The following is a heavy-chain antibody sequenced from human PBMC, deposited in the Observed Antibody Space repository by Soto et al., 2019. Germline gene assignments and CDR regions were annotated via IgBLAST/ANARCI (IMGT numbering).Heavy chain of an antibody. D-gene: IGHD3-3*01. J-gene: IGHJ3*01. CDR1: GFTFSSYA. CDR3: AREAYDFWSGYPV. Sequence: PGGSLRLSCAASGFTFSSYAMHWVRQAPGKGLEWVAVISYDGSNKYYADSVKGRFTISRDNSNNTLYLQMNSLRAEDTAVYYCAREAYDFWSGYPVWGQGTVVTVSS. V-gene: IGHV3-30*14. CDR2: ISYDGSNK.